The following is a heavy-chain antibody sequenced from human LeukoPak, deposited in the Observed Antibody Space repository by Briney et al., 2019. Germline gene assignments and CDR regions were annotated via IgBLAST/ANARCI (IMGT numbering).Heavy chain of an antibody. Sequence: GGSLRLSCTGSGFTLCDYLMTWVRQTPGRAVEGISFIRNKADGGTTDYAASVKGRFSISRDDSNSDAFLQMNSLRTEDTGVYYCTRDPPAFVWGKGTRVTVSS. J-gene: IGHJ6*04. CDR3: TRDPPAFV. CDR2: IRNKADGGTT. CDR1: GFTLCDYL. D-gene: IGHD6-25*01. V-gene: IGHV3-49*04.